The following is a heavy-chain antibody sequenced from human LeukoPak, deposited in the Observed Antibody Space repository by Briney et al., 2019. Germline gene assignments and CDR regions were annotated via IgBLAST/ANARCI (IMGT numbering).Heavy chain of an antibody. CDR1: GFTFSSYS. CDR2: ISSTSSYI. D-gene: IGHD3-10*01. J-gene: IGHJ4*02. CDR3: ARDITMVRGVISYFDY. V-gene: IGHV3-21*01. Sequence: GGSLRLSCAASGFTFSSYSMNWVRQAPGKGLEWVSSISSTSSYIYYADSVKGRFTISRDNSKNSLYLQMNSLRAEDTAVYYCARDITMVRGVISYFDYWGQGTLVTVSS.